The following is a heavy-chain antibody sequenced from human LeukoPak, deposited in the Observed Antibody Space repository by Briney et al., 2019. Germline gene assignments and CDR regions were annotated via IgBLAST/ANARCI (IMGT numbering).Heavy chain of an antibody. D-gene: IGHD5-12*01. Sequence: GGSLRLSCAASGITFSSYWMSWVRQAPGKGLEWVADIKQDGTEKYYVASVKGRLTISRDNADNSLYLQMNSLRAEDTAVYYCARGRGATIPLDYWGQGTLVTVSS. CDR1: GITFSSYW. CDR3: ARGRGATIPLDY. CDR2: IKQDGTEK. J-gene: IGHJ4*02. V-gene: IGHV3-7*01.